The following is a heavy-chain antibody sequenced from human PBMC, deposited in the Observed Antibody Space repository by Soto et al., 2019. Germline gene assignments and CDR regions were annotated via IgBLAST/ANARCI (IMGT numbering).Heavy chain of an antibody. V-gene: IGHV3-30*03. CDR1: GFTFSSYG. J-gene: IGHJ4*02. CDR3: AIYSSGWYPLDY. D-gene: IGHD6-19*01. CDR2: ISYDGSNK. Sequence: HPGGSLRLSCAASGFTFSSYGMHWVRQAPGKGLEWVAVISYDGSNKYYADSVKGRFTISRDNSKNTLYLQMNSLRAEDTAVYYCAIYSSGWYPLDYWGQGNLVTGSS.